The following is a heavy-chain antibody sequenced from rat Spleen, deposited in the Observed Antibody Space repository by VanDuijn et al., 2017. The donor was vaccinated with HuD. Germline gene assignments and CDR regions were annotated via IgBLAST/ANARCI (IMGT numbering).Heavy chain of an antibody. Sequence: EVQLVESGGGLVQPGRSLKLSCVASGFSFTDYNMAWVRQAPTKDLQWVTSISTGGGNTYYRDSVKGRFTISRDNAESTLYLQMDSLRSEDSATFYCATDPTTEGMVDYWYFDFWGPGTMVTVSS. CDR1: GFSFTDYN. V-gene: IGHV5-25*01. CDR3: ATDPTTEGMVDYWYFDF. J-gene: IGHJ1*01. D-gene: IGHD1-11*01. CDR2: ISTGGGNT.